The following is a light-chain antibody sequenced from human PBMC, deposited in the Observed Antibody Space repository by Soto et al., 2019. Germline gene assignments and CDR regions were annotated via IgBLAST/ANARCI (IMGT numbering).Light chain of an antibody. V-gene: IGLV2-14*03. J-gene: IGLJ1*01. CDR3: SSYSSSSNTPYV. Sequence: QSVLTQPASVSGSPGQSITISCIGTSSDVGGYNYVSWYQQHPGKAPKLMIYDVTDRPSGVSNRFSGSKSGNTASLTISGLQAEDEADYYCSSYSSSSNTPYVFGSGTKLTVL. CDR1: SSDVGGYNY. CDR2: DVT.